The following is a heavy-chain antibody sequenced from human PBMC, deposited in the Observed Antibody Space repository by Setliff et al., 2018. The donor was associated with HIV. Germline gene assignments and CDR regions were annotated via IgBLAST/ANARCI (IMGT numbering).Heavy chain of an antibody. D-gene: IGHD3-22*01. V-gene: IGHV4-34*01. CDR2: INQSGST. Sequence: SETLSLTCAVYGGSLSGDYWSWIRQPPGKGLEWIGEINQSGSTNYNPSLKSRVIISVDTSKNQLSLKLSSVTAADTAMYYCARGRGRTFYCDSSGSRAFDIWGQGTMVTVSS. CDR3: ARGRGRTFYCDSSGSRAFDI. J-gene: IGHJ3*02. CDR1: GGSLSGDY.